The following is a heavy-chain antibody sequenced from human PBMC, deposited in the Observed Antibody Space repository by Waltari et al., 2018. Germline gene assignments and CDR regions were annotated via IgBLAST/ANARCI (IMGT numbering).Heavy chain of an antibody. V-gene: IGHV4-4*07. CDR1: GGSISSYY. Sequence: QVQLQESGPGLVKPSETLSLTCTVSGGSISSYYWSWIRQPAGKGLEWIGRIYTSGSPNANPALKSRVTMSGDTSKNQFALKRSSVTAADTAVYYCARDPPALGGYASYGMDGWGQGTTVTVAS. CDR2: IYTSGSP. CDR3: ARDPPALGGYASYGMDG. J-gene: IGHJ6*02. D-gene: IGHD3-22*01.